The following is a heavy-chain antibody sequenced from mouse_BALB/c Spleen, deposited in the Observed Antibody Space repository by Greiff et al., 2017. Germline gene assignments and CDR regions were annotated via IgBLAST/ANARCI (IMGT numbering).Heavy chain of an antibody. D-gene: IGHD2-14*01. Sequence: QVQLQQSGAELVKPGASVKLSCKASGYTFTSYYMYWVKQRPGQGLEWIGEINPSNGGTNFNEKFKSKATLTVDKSSSTAYMQLSSLTSEDSAVYYCTRSYRYDDAMDYWCQGTSVTVSS. J-gene: IGHJ4*01. V-gene: IGHV1S81*02. CDR2: INPSNGGT. CDR1: GYTFTSYY. CDR3: TRSYRYDDAMDY.